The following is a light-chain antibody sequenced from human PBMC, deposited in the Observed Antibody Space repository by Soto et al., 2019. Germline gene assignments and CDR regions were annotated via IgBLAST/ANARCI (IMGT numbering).Light chain of an antibody. CDR2: DAS. CDR1: QSVSSN. Sequence: EIVLTNSPATLSVSPGESATLSCRASQSVSSNLAWYQQKPGQAPRLLIHDASTRATGIPARFSGSGSGTEFILTISSVESEDFAIYYCQQHNDWPTFGQGTKVDI. J-gene: IGKJ1*01. CDR3: QQHNDWPT. V-gene: IGKV3-15*01.